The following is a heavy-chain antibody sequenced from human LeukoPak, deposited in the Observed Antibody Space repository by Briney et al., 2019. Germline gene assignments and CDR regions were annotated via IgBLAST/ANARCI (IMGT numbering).Heavy chain of an antibody. CDR3: ARRPGTISSGLYFDY. Sequence: TPSETLSLTCTVSGGSISSYYWSWIRQPPGKGLEWIGYIYYSGSTNYNPSLKSRVTISVDTSKNQFSLKLSSVTAADTAVYYCARRPGTISSGLYFDYWGQGTLVTFSS. D-gene: IGHD3-3*01. J-gene: IGHJ4*02. CDR1: GGSISSYY. CDR2: IYYSGST. V-gene: IGHV4-59*08.